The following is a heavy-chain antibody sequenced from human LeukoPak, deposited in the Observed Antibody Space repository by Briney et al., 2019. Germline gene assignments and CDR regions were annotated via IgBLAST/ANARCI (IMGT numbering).Heavy chain of an antibody. CDR1: GFIFSSYS. CDR3: ARDFNYGGNFDY. Sequence: PGGSLRLSCAASGFIFSSYSMNWVRQAPGKGLEWISYMTSYSSTIYYADSVKGRFTISRDNAKNSLYLQTNSLRAEDTAVYYCARDFNYGGNFDYWGQGTLVTVSS. D-gene: IGHD4-23*01. J-gene: IGHJ4*02. CDR2: MTSYSSTI. V-gene: IGHV3-48*01.